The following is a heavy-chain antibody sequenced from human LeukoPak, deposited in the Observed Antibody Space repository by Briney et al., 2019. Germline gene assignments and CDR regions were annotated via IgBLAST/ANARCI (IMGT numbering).Heavy chain of an antibody. CDR3: ARLMGSYSSGWYRDY. D-gene: IGHD6-19*01. CDR2: INPNSGGT. J-gene: IGHJ4*02. Sequence: ASVKVSCKASGYTFTGYYIHWVRQGPGQGLEWMGWINPNSGGTNYAQKFQGRVTMTRDTSISTAYMELSRLRSDDTAVYYCARLMGSYSSGWYRDYWGQGTLVTVSS. CDR1: GYTFTGYY. V-gene: IGHV1-2*02.